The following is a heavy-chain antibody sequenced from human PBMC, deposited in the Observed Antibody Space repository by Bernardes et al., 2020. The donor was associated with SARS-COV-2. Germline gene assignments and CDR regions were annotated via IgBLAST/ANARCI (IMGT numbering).Heavy chain of an antibody. J-gene: IGHJ4*02. CDR1: GFTFSTYA. CDR2: ISGSGTNT. D-gene: IGHD4-17*01. CDR3: AKAEGYGALDY. V-gene: IGHV3-23*01. Sequence: GGSLRLSCAASGFTFSTYAMSWVRQAPGKGLEWVSTISGSGTNTYHADSVKGRFTISRDNSKNTLYLQMNSLRAEDTAVYYCAKAEGYGALDYWGQGTLVTVSS.